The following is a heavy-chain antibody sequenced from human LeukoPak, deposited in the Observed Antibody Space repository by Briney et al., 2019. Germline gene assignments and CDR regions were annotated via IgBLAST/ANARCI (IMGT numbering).Heavy chain of an antibody. D-gene: IGHD2-15*01. CDR1: GGSISSSNNL. Sequence: PSETLSLTCSVSGGSISSSNNLWGWIRQPPGKGLEWIGSIYYNGDTYYNPSLKSRVTISADTPKNQFSLKLSSVTAADTAVYYCASLGYCSGGSCYNFDYWGQGTLVTVSS. CDR3: ASLGYCSGGSCYNFDY. J-gene: IGHJ4*02. V-gene: IGHV4-39*01. CDR2: IYYNGDT.